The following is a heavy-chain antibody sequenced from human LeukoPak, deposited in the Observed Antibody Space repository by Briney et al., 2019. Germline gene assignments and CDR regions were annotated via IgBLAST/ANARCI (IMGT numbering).Heavy chain of an antibody. CDR1: GFTFSSYA. V-gene: IGHV3-23*01. Sequence: GGSLRLSCAASGFTFSSYAMSWVRQAPGKGLEWVSAISGSGGSTYYADSVKGRFTISRDNSKNTLYLQMNSLRAEDTAVYYCARDGALGYSYGPYYFDYWGQGTLVTVSS. CDR3: ARDGALGYSYGPYYFDY. CDR2: ISGSGGST. D-gene: IGHD5-18*01. J-gene: IGHJ4*02.